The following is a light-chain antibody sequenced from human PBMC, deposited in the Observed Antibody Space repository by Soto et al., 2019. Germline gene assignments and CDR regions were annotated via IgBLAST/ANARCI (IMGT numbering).Light chain of an antibody. CDR2: DAF. J-gene: IGKJ1*01. V-gene: IGKV3-20*01. Sequence: IVLTQSPGTLSLSPGERATLYCRASESITSTYLAWYQLKPGRPPRLVIYDAFNRATGIPDRFSATGSGTDLSRTISGLEPEDFAAYCCQRDGTSPWSFGQGTKLEL. CDR1: ESITSTY. CDR3: QRDGTSPWS.